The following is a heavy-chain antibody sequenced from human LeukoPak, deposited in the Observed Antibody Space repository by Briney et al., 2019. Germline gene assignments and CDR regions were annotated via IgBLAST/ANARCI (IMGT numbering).Heavy chain of an antibody. V-gene: IGHV3-23*01. D-gene: IGHD3-22*01. CDR2: ISGSGGST. Sequence: GGSLRLSCAASGFTFSSYAMSWVRQAPGKGLEWVSAISGSGGSTYYADSVKGRFTISRDNSKNTLYLQMNSLRAEDTAVYYCAKDQWNYYDSSGYSYDAFDIWGQGTMVTVSS. J-gene: IGHJ3*02. CDR3: AKDQWNYYDSSGYSYDAFDI. CDR1: GFTFSSYA.